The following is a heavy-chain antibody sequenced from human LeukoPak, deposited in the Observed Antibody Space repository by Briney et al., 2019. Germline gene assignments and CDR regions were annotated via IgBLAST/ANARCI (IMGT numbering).Heavy chain of an antibody. CDR1: GYTFTSYG. D-gene: IGHD3-10*01. Sequence: AASVKVSCKASGYTFTSYGISWGRQAPGQGLEWMGWTSAYNGNTNYAQKLRGRVTMTTDTSTNTAYMELSSLRSEDTAVYYCARGSQKITMVRGVLLISVPDYWGQGTLVTVSS. V-gene: IGHV1-18*01. CDR3: ARGSQKITMVRGVLLISVPDY. CDR2: TSAYNGNT. J-gene: IGHJ4*02.